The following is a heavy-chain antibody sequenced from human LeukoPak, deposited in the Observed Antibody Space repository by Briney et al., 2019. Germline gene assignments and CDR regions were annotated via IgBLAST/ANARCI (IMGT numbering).Heavy chain of an antibody. CDR1: GYTFTDYH. Sequence: ASVKVPCKASGYTFTDYHIHWVRQAPGEGLEWMGWIKPNNGGTNYAQKFQGRVTMTRDTSISTAYMEVRRLRSDDTAVYYCARSMRTMKEGDYLDVWGKGTTVTVSS. D-gene: IGHD3-22*01. J-gene: IGHJ6*03. CDR3: ARSMRTMKEGDYLDV. CDR2: IKPNNGGT. V-gene: IGHV1-2*02.